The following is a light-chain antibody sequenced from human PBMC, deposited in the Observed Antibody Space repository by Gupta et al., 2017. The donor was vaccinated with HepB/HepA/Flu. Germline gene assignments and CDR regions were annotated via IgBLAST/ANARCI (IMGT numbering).Light chain of an antibody. CDR3: CSYAGSSTSVV. V-gene: IGLV2-23*02. CDR2: EVS. J-gene: IGLJ2*01. Sequence: QSALPHPASASWSPPPATTISCTGTSSDVGCYNLVSWYQQHQGNAPKLMIYEVSKRPSGVSNRFSGSKSGNTASLTISGLQAEDEADYYCCSYAGSSTSVVFGGGTKLTVL. CDR1: SSDVGCYNL.